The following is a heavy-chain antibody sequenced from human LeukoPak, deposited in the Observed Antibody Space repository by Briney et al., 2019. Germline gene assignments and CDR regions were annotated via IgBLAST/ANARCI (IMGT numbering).Heavy chain of an antibody. V-gene: IGHV4-30-2*01. CDR3: ARVLLDSGYEN. D-gene: IGHD5-12*01. J-gene: IGHJ4*02. CDR2: IYHSGST. Sequence: SETLSLTCAVSGGSISSGGYSWSWIRQPPGKGLEWIGYIYHSGSTYYNPSLKSRVTISVDTSKNQFSLKLSSVTAADTAVYYCARVLLDSGYENWGQGTLVTVSS. CDR1: GGSISSGGYS.